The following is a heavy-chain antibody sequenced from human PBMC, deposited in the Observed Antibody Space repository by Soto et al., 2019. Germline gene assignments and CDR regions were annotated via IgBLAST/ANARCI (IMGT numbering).Heavy chain of an antibody. Sequence: WTWIRQSPGKGLEWIGYVYYNGNTKYNPSLKSRVTISVDTTKNQFTLNLNSVNAADTAVYYCARDGLGVDFWDGPYYFDYWGQGTLITVSS. D-gene: IGHD3-3*01. CDR3: ARDGLGVDFWDGPYYFDY. V-gene: IGHV4-59*01. J-gene: IGHJ4*02. CDR2: VYYNGNT.